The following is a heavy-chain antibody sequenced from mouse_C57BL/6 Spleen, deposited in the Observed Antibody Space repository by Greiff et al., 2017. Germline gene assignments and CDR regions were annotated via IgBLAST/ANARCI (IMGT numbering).Heavy chain of an antibody. CDR3: ARREILLFAY. CDR2: IYPGSGST. J-gene: IGHJ3*01. V-gene: IGHV1-55*01. Sequence: QVHVKQPGAELVKPGASVKMSCKASGYTFTSYWITWVKQRPGQGLEWIGDIYPGSGSTNYNEKFKSKATLTVDTSSSTAYMQLSSLTSEASAVYYCARREILLFAYWGQGTLVTVSA. CDR1: GYTFTSYW.